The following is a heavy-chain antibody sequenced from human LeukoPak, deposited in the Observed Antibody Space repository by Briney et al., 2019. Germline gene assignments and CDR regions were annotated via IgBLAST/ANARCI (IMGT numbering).Heavy chain of an antibody. CDR3: ARRITMVRGVKYYYYMDV. D-gene: IGHD3-10*01. J-gene: IGHJ6*03. Sequence: SETLSLTCAVYGGSFSGYYWSWIRQPPGKGLEWIWEINHSGSTNYNPSLKSQVTISVDTSKNQFSLKLSSVTAADTAVYYCARRITMVRGVKYYYYMDVWGKGTTVTVSS. CDR1: GGSFSGYY. CDR2: INHSGST. V-gene: IGHV4-34*01.